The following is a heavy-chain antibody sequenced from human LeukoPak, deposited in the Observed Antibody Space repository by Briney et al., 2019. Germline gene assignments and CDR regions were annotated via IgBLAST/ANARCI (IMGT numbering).Heavy chain of an antibody. CDR1: GFTFSSYG. D-gene: IGHD6-19*01. V-gene: IGHV3-30*03. CDR3: ARGSRRGWPEGNAFDI. Sequence: HLGGSLRLSCAASGFTFSSYGMHWVRQAPGKGLEWVAVISYDGSNKYYADSVKGRFTISRDNAKNSLYLQMNSLRAEDTAVYYCARGSRRGWPEGNAFDIWGQGTMVTVSS. J-gene: IGHJ3*02. CDR2: ISYDGSNK.